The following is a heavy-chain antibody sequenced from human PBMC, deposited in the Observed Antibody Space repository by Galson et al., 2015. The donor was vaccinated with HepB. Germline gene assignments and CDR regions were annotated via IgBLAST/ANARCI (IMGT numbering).Heavy chain of an antibody. CDR3: SGRHSYLRSGTWYNVSYY. Sequence: QSGAEVKKPGESLRISCKASGYTFTAFWITWVRQIPGKGLEWMGRIDPSDSYTDYTPSFRGHVTFSADTSITTAYLQWSSLKASDTAMYYFSGRHSYLRSGTWYNVSYYWGQATLVTGSS. CDR2: IDPSDSYT. D-gene: IGHD3-10*01. V-gene: IGHV5-10-1*01. CDR1: GYTFTAFW. J-gene: IGHJ4*02.